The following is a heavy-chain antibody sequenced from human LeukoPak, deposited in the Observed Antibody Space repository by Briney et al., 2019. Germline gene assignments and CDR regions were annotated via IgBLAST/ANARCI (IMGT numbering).Heavy chain of an antibody. V-gene: IGHV3-23*01. CDR3: AKDALVVVVVSYFDY. Sequence: GGSLRLSCAASGFTFSSYGMPWVRQAPGKGLEWVSAISGSGGSTYYADSVKGRFTISRDNSKNTLYLQMNSLRAEDTAVYYCAKDALVVVVVSYFDYWGQGTLVTVSS. CDR1: GFTFSSYG. CDR2: ISGSGGST. D-gene: IGHD2-15*01. J-gene: IGHJ4*02.